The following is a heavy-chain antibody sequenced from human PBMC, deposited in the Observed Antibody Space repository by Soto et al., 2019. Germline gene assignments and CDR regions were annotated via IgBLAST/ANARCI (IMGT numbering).Heavy chain of an antibody. CDR3: ARDRGFGSVVVPAAMGHYYFDY. V-gene: IGHV4-34*01. J-gene: IGHJ4*02. CDR1: GGSFSGYY. CDR2: INHSGST. Sequence: SETLSLTCAVYGGSFSGYYWSWIRQPPGKGLEWIGEINHSGSTNYNPSLKSRVTISVDTSKNQFSLKLSSVTAADTAVYYCARDRGFGSVVVPAAMGHYYFDYWGQGTLVTVSS. D-gene: IGHD2-2*01.